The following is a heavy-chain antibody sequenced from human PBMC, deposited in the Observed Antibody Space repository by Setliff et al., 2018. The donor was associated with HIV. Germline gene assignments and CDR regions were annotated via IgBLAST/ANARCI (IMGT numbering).Heavy chain of an antibody. V-gene: IGHV3-48*04. CDR1: GFTFDSYS. Sequence: PGGSLRLSCATSGFTFDSYSIIWVRQAPGKGLEWVSYISGLGGGTIYYADSVRGRFTISRDNAENSLFLQMTGLRPEDTAMYYCARDRWFSNNWYSDYWGQGTLVTVSS. J-gene: IGHJ4*02. CDR2: ISGLGGGTI. CDR3: ARDRWFSNNWYSDY. D-gene: IGHD6-13*01.